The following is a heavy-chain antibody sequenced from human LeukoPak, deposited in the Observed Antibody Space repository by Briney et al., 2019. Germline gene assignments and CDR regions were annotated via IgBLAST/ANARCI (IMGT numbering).Heavy chain of an antibody. CDR1: GFAFSNYW. CDR2: INSDGSTT. V-gene: IGHV3-74*03. Sequence: WGSLRLSCAASGFAFSNYWMCWVRQAPGKGPVCISRINSDGSTTTYADSVKGRFTISRDNAKNTLYLQMNSLRAEDSALYYCARIRESLGLGAFDIWGQGTMVTVSS. CDR3: ARIRESLGLGAFDI. J-gene: IGHJ3*02. D-gene: IGHD7-27*01.